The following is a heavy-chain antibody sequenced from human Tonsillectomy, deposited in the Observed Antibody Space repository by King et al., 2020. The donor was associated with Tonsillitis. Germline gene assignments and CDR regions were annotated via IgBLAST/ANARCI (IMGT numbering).Heavy chain of an antibody. Sequence: VQLVESGGGVVQPGRSLRLSCAASGFTFSVFGMHWVRQASGKGLEWVALNSYDGSNKFYSDSVNGRFTISRDNSNNTLYLEMSNLRVADTAVYYCAKDKNWNDGIDYWGQGILVTVSS. CDR2: NSYDGSNK. V-gene: IGHV3-30*18. J-gene: IGHJ4*02. D-gene: IGHD1-1*01. CDR3: AKDKNWNDGIDY. CDR1: GFTFSVFG.